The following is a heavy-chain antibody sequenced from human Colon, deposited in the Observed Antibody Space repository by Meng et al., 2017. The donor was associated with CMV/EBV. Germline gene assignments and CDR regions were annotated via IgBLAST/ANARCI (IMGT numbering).Heavy chain of an antibody. D-gene: IGHD3-16*01. J-gene: IGHJ6*02. Sequence: GGSLRLSCAASGFTFSLYGMSWVRQAPGKGLEWVSSISGSGGSTYYADSVKGRLTVSRDNSKNTLYLQMSSLRAEDTAVYYCARETRRRDGDYYYAMDVWGQGTTVTVSS. CDR2: ISGSGGST. CDR1: GFTFSLYG. V-gene: IGHV3-23*01. CDR3: ARETRRRDGDYYYAMDV.